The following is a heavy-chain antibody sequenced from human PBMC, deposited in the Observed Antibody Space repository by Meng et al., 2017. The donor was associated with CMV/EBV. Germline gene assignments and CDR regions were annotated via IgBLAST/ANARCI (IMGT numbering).Heavy chain of an antibody. V-gene: IGHV1-2*02. CDR3: AREFAPLACCGGDCGLYFQH. D-gene: IGHD2-21*01. CDR1: GYTFTGYY. Sequence: ASVKVSCKASGYTFTGYYMHWVRQAPGQGLEWMGWINPNSGGTNYAQKFQGRVPMTRDTSISTAYMELSRLRSDDTAVYYCAREFAPLACCGGDCGLYFQHWGQGTLVTVSS. CDR2: INPNSGGT. J-gene: IGHJ1*01.